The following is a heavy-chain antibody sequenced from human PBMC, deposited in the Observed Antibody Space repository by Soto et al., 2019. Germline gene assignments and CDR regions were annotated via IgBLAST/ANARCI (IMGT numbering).Heavy chain of an antibody. CDR3: ARGPLVVLNYFES. J-gene: IGHJ4*02. V-gene: IGHV1-69*02. Sequence: VRLVRSGTEVKEPGSSVKVSCKASGGTFRNYPINWVRQAPGQGLEWMGSIFPLTDIPDYAQNFQARLTISADKSTSTAYMELSSLTSDDTAMYFCARGPLVVLNYFESWGQGTLVTVSS. CDR1: GGTFRNYP. CDR2: IFPLTDIP.